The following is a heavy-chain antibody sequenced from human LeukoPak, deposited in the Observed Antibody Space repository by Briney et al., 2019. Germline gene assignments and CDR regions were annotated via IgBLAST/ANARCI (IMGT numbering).Heavy chain of an antibody. D-gene: IGHD3-22*01. Sequence: PGGSLRLSCAASGFTFNNYDITWVRQAPGKGLEWVSKISGSGGTTYYADSVKGRFTISRDNSKNTLYLQMNSLRAEDTAVYYCARHVVAVGFDYWGQGTLATVSS. CDR2: ISGSGGTT. CDR3: ARHVVAVGFDY. J-gene: IGHJ4*02. V-gene: IGHV3-23*01. CDR1: GFTFNNYD.